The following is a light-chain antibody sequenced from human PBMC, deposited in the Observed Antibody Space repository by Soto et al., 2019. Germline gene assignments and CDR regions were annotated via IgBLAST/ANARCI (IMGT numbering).Light chain of an antibody. V-gene: IGLV2-14*01. J-gene: IGLJ2*01. CDR3: SSYTTTKALI. Sequence: QLVLTQPASVSGSPGQSITISCTGTSSDVGGYDYVSWYQLHPGKAPKLMIYLVTNRPSGVSHRFSGSKSGNTASLTISGLQAEDEADYYCSSYTTTKALIFGGGTKVTVL. CDR1: SSDVGGYDY. CDR2: LVT.